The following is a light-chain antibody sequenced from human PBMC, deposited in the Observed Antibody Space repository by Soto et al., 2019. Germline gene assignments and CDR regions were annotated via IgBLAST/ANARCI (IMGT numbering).Light chain of an antibody. Sequence: EIVLTQSAGTLSLSPGGRAILSCRASQSVHTFLAWYRQKPGQSPRLLISDTWHSATGIPARFSGSGSGTDFTLTISSLEPEDFAVYYCQQRFKWPLTFGRGTRVEIK. CDR2: DTW. CDR1: QSVHTF. J-gene: IGKJ4*01. CDR3: QQRFKWPLT. V-gene: IGKV3-11*01.